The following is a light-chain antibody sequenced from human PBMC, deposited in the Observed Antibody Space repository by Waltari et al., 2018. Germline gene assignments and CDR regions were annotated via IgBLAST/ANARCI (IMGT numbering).Light chain of an antibody. Sequence: QSVLTQPPSVSEAPRQRAAISCSGSTSNIGSNAVNWYQQPPGKAPKLLIYFDDLLSSGVSDRFSGSKSGTSASLAISGLQSEDEADYYCAAWDDSLKGVVFGGGTKLTVL. V-gene: IGLV1-36*01. CDR2: FDD. CDR3: AAWDDSLKGVV. J-gene: IGLJ2*01. CDR1: TSNIGSNA.